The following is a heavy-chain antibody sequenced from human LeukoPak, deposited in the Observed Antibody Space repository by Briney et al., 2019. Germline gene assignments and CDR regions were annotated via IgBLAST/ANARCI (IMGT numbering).Heavy chain of an antibody. V-gene: IGHV6-1*01. CDR3: ARDRDMITFGGVIAYFDY. Sequence: SQTPSLTCAISGDSVSSNSAAWNWIRQSPSRGLEWLGRTYYRSKWYNDYAVSVKSRITINPDTSKNQFSLQLNSVTPEDTAVYYCARDRDMITFGGVIAYFDYWGQGTLVTVSS. CDR2: TYYRSKWYN. D-gene: IGHD3-16*02. CDR1: GDSVSSNSAA. J-gene: IGHJ4*02.